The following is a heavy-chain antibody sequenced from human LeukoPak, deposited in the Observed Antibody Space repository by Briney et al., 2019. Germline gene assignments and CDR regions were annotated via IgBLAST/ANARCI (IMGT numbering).Heavy chain of an antibody. CDR1: GYSISSGYY. CDR3: ARLWGSTANN. V-gene: IGHV4-38-2*02. D-gene: IGHD3-16*01. J-gene: IGHJ4*02. CDR2: IYHSGST. Sequence: PSETLSLTCTVSGYSISSGYYWGWIRQPPGKGLEWIGSIYHSGSTYYNPSLKSRVTISVDTSKNQFSLKLSSVTAADTAVYYCARLWGSTANNWGQGTLVTVSS.